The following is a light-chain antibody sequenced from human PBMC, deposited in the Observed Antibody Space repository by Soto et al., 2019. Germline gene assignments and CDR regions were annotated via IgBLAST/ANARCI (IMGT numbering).Light chain of an antibody. V-gene: IGLV2-14*01. CDR1: SSDVGGYNY. CDR2: DVS. J-gene: IGLJ1*01. Sequence: QSVRTQPASVSGSPGQSIAISCTGTSSDVGGYNYVSWYQQHPGKAPKLMIYDVSNRPSGVSNRFSGSKSGNTAFLTISGLQAEDEADYYCSSFTSSNTYVFGTGTKVTVL. CDR3: SSFTSSNTYV.